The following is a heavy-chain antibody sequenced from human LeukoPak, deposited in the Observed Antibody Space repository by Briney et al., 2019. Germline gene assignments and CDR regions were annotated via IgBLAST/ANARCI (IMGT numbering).Heavy chain of an antibody. CDR3: ARKIAAAGTGFDY. V-gene: IGHV1-8*01. CDR2: MNPNSGNT. Sequence: GASVKVSCKASGYTFTSYDINWVRQATGQGLEWMGWMNPNSGNTGYAQKFQGGVTMTRNTSISTAYMELSSLRSEDTAVYYCARKIAAAGTGFDYWGQGTLVTVSS. D-gene: IGHD6-13*01. J-gene: IGHJ4*02. CDR1: GYTFTSYD.